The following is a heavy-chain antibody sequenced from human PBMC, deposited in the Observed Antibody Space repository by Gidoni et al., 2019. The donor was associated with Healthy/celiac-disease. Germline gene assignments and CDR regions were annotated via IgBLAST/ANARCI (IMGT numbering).Heavy chain of an antibody. D-gene: IGHD3-10*01. J-gene: IGHJ4*02. CDR3: ARALITMVRGVIIPRSPFDY. V-gene: IGHV1-2*02. Sequence: QVQLVQSGAEVKKPGASVTVSCKASGSTFTGYYMHWVRQAPGQGLEWMGWINPNSGGTNYAQKFQGRVTMTRDTSISTAYMELSRLRSDDTAVYYCARALITMVRGVIIPRSPFDYWGQGTLVTVSS. CDR2: INPNSGGT. CDR1: GSTFTGYY.